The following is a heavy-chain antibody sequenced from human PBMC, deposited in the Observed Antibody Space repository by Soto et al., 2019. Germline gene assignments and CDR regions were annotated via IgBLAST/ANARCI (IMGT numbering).Heavy chain of an antibody. Sequence: GSSVKVSCKASGGTFSSYAISWVRQAPGQGLEWMGGIIPIFGTANYAQKFQGRVTITADESTSTAYMELSSLRSEDTAVYDCARRGSSGPEDYFDYWGQGTLLTVSS. D-gene: IGHD6-6*01. CDR1: GGTFSSYA. J-gene: IGHJ4*02. CDR2: IIPIFGTA. CDR3: ARRGSSGPEDYFDY. V-gene: IGHV1-69*13.